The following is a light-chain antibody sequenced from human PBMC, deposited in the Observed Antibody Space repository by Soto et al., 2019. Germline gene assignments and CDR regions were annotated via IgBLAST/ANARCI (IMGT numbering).Light chain of an antibody. CDR3: QQYNGYPWT. CDR2: KTS. J-gene: IGKJ1*01. Sequence: DIQMTQSPSTLSASVGDSVTITCRASQTVSSWLAWYQQKSGKAPKLLIYKTSNLQSGVPSRFSGSGSGTEFTLSISSLQPDDFATYYCQQYNGYPWTFGQGTRVEIK. CDR1: QTVSSW. V-gene: IGKV1-5*03.